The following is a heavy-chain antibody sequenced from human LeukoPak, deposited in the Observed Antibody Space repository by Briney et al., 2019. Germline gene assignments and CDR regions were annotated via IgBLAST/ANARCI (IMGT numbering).Heavy chain of an antibody. CDR2: IYPSDGST. CDR1: GYSFTSNY. V-gene: IGHV1-46*01. CDR3: ARDQEAFDY. Sequence: ASVKVSCEASGYSFTSNYIHWVRQAPGQGLEWMGMIYPSDGSTSYAQKSQGRVTVTRDTSTSTVHMELSGLRSEDTAVYYCARDQEAFDYWGQGTLVTVSS. J-gene: IGHJ4*02.